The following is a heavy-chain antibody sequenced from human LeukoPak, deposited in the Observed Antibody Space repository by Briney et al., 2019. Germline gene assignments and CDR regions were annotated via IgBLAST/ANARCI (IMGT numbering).Heavy chain of an antibody. Sequence: SETLSLTCTVSGGSISSYYWSWIRQPPGKGLEWIGYIYYSGRTNYNPSLKSRVTISVDTSKNQFSLKLSSVTAADTAVYYCARVREFSRDACDIWGQGTMVTVSS. CDR3: ARVREFSRDACDI. D-gene: IGHD3-10*01. J-gene: IGHJ3*02. CDR1: GGSISSYY. V-gene: IGHV4-59*01. CDR2: IYYSGRT.